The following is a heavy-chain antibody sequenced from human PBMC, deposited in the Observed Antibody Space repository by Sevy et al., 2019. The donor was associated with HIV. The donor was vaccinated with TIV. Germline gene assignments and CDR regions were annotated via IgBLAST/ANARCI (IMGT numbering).Heavy chain of an antibody. CDR2: ISGSGGST. D-gene: IGHD5-12*01. V-gene: IGHV3-23*01. Sequence: GGSLRLSCAASGFTFSSYAMSWVRQAPGKGLEWVSAISGSGGSTYYADSVKGRFTIYRDNSKNTLYLQMNSLRAEDTAVYYCEKDGEMATIAPDYWGQGTLVTVSS. J-gene: IGHJ4*02. CDR1: GFTFSSYA. CDR3: EKDGEMATIAPDY.